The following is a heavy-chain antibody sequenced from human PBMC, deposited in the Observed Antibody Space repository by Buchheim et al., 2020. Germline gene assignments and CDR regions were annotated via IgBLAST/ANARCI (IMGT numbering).Heavy chain of an antibody. V-gene: IGHV3-30*04. J-gene: IGHJ4*02. D-gene: IGHD7-27*01. CDR1: GFTFSSYA. Sequence: QVQLVESGGGVVQPGRSLRHSCAASGFTFSSYAMHWVRQAPGKGLEWVAVISYDGSNKYYADSVKGRFTISRDNSKNTLYLQMNSLRAEDTAVYYCARDVTGDGDYWGQGTL. CDR2: ISYDGSNK. CDR3: ARDVTGDGDY.